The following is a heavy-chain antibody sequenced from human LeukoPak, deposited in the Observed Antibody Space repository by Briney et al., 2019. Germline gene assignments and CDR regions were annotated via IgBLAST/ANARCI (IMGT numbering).Heavy chain of an antibody. Sequence: SETLSLTCTVSGYSISSDYYWGWIRQPPGKGLEWIGYIYYSGSTNYNPSLKSRVTISVDTSKNQFSLKLSSVTAADTAVYYCARGRVNYYYYYMDVWGKGTTVTISS. J-gene: IGHJ6*03. CDR3: ARGRVNYYYYYMDV. CDR2: IYYSGST. V-gene: IGHV4-61*01. D-gene: IGHD4-23*01. CDR1: GYSISSDYY.